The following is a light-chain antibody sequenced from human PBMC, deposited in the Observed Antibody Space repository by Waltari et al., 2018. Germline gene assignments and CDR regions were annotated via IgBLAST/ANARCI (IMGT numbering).Light chain of an antibody. Sequence: DIKMTQSPSTMSASVGDRVPIPCRASQSIGSYLAWYQQKPGKAPNLLIYKASSLQSGVPSRFSGSGSGTEFTLTISSLQPDDFATYYCQQYTAYALTFGGGTKVEIQ. J-gene: IGKJ4*01. V-gene: IGKV1-5*03. CDR2: KAS. CDR1: QSIGSY. CDR3: QQYTAYALT.